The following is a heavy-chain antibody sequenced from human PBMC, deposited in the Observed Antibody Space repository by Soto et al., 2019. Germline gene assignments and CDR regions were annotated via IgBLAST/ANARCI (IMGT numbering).Heavy chain of an antibody. Sequence: QVQLVQSGAEVNKPGSSVKVSCKASGGTFSSYAISWVRQAPGQGLEWMGGIIPISGTATYAQKFQGKVTITAAESTSTAYMELSRLRSEDTAVYYCARSQGSSTSLEIYYYYYYGMDVWGQGTTVTVSS. V-gene: IGHV1-69*01. CDR2: IIPISGTA. J-gene: IGHJ6*02. CDR1: GGTFSSYA. D-gene: IGHD2-2*01. CDR3: ARSQGSSTSLEIYYYYYYGMDV.